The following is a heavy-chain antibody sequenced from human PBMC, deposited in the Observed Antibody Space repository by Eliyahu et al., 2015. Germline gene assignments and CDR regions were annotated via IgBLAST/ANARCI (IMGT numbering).Heavy chain of an antibody. J-gene: IGHJ6*02. CDR3: AREVRYFGVFPYGMDV. V-gene: IGHV3-7*01. CDR2: IKQDGSEK. CDR1: GXTFRSXW. Sequence: EVQLVESGGGLVQPGGSLXLSCXASGXTFRSXWMXWVRQAPGKGLEGVANIKQDGSEKYYVDSVKGRFTISRDNAKNSLYLQMNSLRAEDTAVYYCAREVRYFGVFPYGMDVWGQGTTVTVSS. D-gene: IGHD3-9*01.